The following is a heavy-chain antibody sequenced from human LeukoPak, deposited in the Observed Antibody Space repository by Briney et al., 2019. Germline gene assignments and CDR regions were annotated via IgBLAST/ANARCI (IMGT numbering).Heavy chain of an antibody. J-gene: IGHJ4*02. CDR1: GFTFSSYS. CDR3: ARDLSGDYYFDY. D-gene: IGHD4-17*01. Sequence: PGGSLRLSCAASGFTFSSYSMNWVRQAPGKGLEWVSSISSSSSYIYYADSVKGRFTISRDNAKNSLYPQMNSLRAEDTAVYYCARDLSGDYYFDYWGQGTLVTVSS. CDR2: ISSSSSYI. V-gene: IGHV3-21*01.